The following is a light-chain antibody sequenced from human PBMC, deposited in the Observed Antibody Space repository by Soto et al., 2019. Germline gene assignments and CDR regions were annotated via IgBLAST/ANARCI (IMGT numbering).Light chain of an antibody. CDR2: AHT. CDR3: QSYDSTLSGSRV. CDR1: RSNIGAGYE. Sequence: QSVLTQPPSVSGAPGQRVTISCTGSRSNIGAGYEVHWYQQLPGTAPKLLIYAHTNRPSGVPDRFSASTSGTSASLAITGLQAEDEADYYCQSYDSTLSGSRVFGGGTKLTVL. J-gene: IGLJ3*02. V-gene: IGLV1-40*01.